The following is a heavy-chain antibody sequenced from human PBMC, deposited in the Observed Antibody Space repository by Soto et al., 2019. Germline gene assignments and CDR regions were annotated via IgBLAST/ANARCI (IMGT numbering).Heavy chain of an antibody. J-gene: IGHJ4*02. D-gene: IGHD3-10*01. Sequence: QLQLQESGPGLVKPSETLSLTCTVSGGSISSSSYYWGWIRQPPGQGLEWIGSIYYSGSTYYNPSLKSRVTLAVDTSKNQFSLKLSAVTAADTAVYYCARRTKGLWFGEYIGGYYFDYWGQRTLVTVSS. CDR2: IYYSGST. V-gene: IGHV4-39*01. CDR1: GGSISSSSYY. CDR3: ARRTKGLWFGEYIGGYYFDY.